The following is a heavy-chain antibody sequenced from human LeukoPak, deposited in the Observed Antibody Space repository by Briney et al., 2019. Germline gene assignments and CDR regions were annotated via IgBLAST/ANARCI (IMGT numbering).Heavy chain of an antibody. J-gene: IGHJ6*02. D-gene: IGHD1-26*01. Sequence: GGSLRLSCAGSGFTFSSYAMSWVRQTPGKGLEWVSTISGSGGAGTYYADSVKGRFTVSRDNSRNTLYLPMNSLRAEDTAVCYCVKDRGGSPFYGMDAWGQRTTVTVSS. CDR1: GFTFSSYA. CDR3: VKDRGGSPFYGMDA. V-gene: IGHV3-23*01. CDR2: ISGSGGAGT.